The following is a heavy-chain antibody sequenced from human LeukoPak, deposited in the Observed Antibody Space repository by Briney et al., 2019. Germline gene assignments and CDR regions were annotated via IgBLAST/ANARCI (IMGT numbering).Heavy chain of an antibody. Sequence: GESLKISCKGSGYSFTNYWIGWVRQMSGKGLEWMAIIWPGNSDTRYSPSFQGQVTISADKSISTAYLQWSSRQASDTAMYYCVRGKGYCSDTSCRIFDYWGQGTLVTVSS. CDR3: VRGKGYCSDTSCRIFDY. J-gene: IGHJ4*02. D-gene: IGHD2-2*01. CDR2: IWPGNSDT. V-gene: IGHV5-51*01. CDR1: GYSFTNYW.